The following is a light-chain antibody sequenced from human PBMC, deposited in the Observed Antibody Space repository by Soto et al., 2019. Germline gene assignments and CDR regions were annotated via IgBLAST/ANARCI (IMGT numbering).Light chain of an antibody. CDR1: QNINNY. J-gene: IGKJ1*01. V-gene: IGKV1-39*01. Sequence: DIPMTQSPSSLSASVGGRVTITCRPSQNINNYLNWYQQKPGKAPKLLIYAASTLQSGVPSRFSGSGSGTDFTLSISSLRPEDFATYYCQQSYSSPPTFGQGTKVELK. CDR2: AAS. CDR3: QQSYSSPPT.